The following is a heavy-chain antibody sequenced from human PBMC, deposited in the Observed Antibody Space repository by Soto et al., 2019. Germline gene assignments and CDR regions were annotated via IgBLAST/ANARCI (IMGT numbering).Heavy chain of an antibody. Sequence: GASVKVSCKASGYTFTSYAMHWVRQAPGQRLEWMGWINAGNGNTKYSQKFQGRVTITRDTSASTAYMELSSLRSEDTAVYYCARVLGGGSGIPRPDPWGQGTLVTVSS. J-gene: IGHJ5*02. CDR2: INAGNGNT. V-gene: IGHV1-3*01. CDR1: GYTFTSYA. CDR3: ARVLGGGSGIPRPDP. D-gene: IGHD3-10*01.